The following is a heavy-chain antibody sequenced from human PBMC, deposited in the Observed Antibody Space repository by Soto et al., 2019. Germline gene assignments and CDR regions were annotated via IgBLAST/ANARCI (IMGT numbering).Heavy chain of an antibody. D-gene: IGHD5-12*01. Sequence: PRESLKISCKGSGYSLTSYWIGWVRQMPGKGLEWMGIIYPGDSDTRYSPSFQGQVTISADKSISTAYLQWSSLKASDTAMYYCARRGYDYVTHYYGMDVWGQGTTVTVSS. CDR2: IYPGDSDT. J-gene: IGHJ6*02. CDR1: GYSLTSYW. V-gene: IGHV5-51*01. CDR3: ARRGYDYVTHYYGMDV.